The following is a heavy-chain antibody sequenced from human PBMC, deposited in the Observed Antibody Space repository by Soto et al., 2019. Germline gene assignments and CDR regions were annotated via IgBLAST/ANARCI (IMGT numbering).Heavy chain of an antibody. D-gene: IGHD3-10*01. Sequence: LRLSCAASGFSFNNYNMNWVRQAPGKGLEWVSSISRSVTNYVDSVKGRFTISRDNPKNSLYLQMNSLRAEDTAVYYCGTDQWGGAFDLWGRGTTVT. CDR1: GFSFNNYN. J-gene: IGHJ3*01. CDR3: GTDQWGGAFDL. CDR2: ISRSVT. V-gene: IGHV3-21*06.